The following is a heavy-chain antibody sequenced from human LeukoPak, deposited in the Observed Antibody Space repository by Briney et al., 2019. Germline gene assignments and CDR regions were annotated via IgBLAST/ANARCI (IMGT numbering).Heavy chain of an antibody. D-gene: IGHD1-26*01. CDR2: ISYDGSNK. J-gene: IGHJ4*02. Sequence: GGSLRLSCAASGFTFSSYAMHWVRQAPGKGLEWVAVISYDGSNKYYADSVKGRFTISRDNSKNTLYLQMNSLRAEDTAVYYCARDQGGSNWNYFDYWGQGTLVTVSS. CDR3: ARDQGGSNWNYFDY. CDR1: GFTFSSYA. V-gene: IGHV3-30-3*01.